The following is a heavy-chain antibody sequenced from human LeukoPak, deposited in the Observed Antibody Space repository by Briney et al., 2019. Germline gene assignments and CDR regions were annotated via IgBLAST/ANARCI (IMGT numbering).Heavy chain of an antibody. CDR3: ARKGRGYSYHWFDP. Sequence: ASVKVSCKASGYTFTGYYMHWVRQAPGQGLEWMGWINPNSGGTNYAQKFQGRVTMTRDTSISTAYMELSRLRSDDTAVYYCARKGRGYSYHWFDPWAREPWSPSPQ. CDR1: GYTFTGYY. J-gene: IGHJ5*02. V-gene: IGHV1-2*02. D-gene: IGHD5-18*01. CDR2: INPNSGGT.